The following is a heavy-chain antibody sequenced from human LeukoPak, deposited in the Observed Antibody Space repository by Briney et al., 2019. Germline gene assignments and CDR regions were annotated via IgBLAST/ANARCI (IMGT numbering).Heavy chain of an antibody. J-gene: IGHJ5*02. V-gene: IGHV4-4*07. CDR2: IYSSGSA. CDR1: GGSLMNHY. D-gene: IGHD6-19*01. CDR3: ARDVRYASGWSTPES. Sequence: PPETLSLTPTLSGGSLMNHYWCWIRQPAEKGLEWVGRIYSSGSANYSPSRKNRVSMSIDTSNNHFPLTLTSVTAADTALYFCARDVRYASGWSTPESWGQGTLVTASS.